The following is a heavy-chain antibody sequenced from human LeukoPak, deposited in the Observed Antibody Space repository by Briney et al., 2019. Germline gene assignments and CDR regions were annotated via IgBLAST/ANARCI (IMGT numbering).Heavy chain of an antibody. CDR3: AKIGDYDFWSGANAGHFDY. V-gene: IGHV3-23*01. CDR2: VSGGGGSA. Sequence: GGSLRLSCVASGFTFSGYAMSWLRQAPGRGLECVSAVSGGGGSAYYADSVKGRFTISRDNSKNTLYLQTTSLTVEDTAVYFCAKIGDYDFWSGANAGHFDYWGQGTLVTVSS. J-gene: IGHJ4*02. CDR1: GFTFSGYA. D-gene: IGHD3-3*01.